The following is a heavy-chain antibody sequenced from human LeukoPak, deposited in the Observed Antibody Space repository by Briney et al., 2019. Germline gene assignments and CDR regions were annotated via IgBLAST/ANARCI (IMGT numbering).Heavy chain of an antibody. J-gene: IGHJ4*02. D-gene: IGHD2-2*03. CDR2: INPSGGST. V-gene: IGHV1-46*01. CDR1: GYTFTSYY. Sequence: ASVKVSCKASGYTFTSYYMHWVRQAPGQGREWMGIINPSGGSTSYAQKFQGRVTMTRDTSTSTVYMELSSLRSEDTAVYYCARSGYCSSTSCYSIGFGVDYWGQGTLVTVSS. CDR3: ARSGYCSSTSCYSIGFGVDY.